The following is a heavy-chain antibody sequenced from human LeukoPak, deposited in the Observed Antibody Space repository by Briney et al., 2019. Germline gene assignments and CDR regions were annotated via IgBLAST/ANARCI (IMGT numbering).Heavy chain of an antibody. D-gene: IGHD1-26*01. Sequence: GGALGLSFAASGFRFSSYAMSWGRPAPGKGLEGGSIITTDGRTSYADYVKGRFTLSRDNSKNTMYLQMNTLRADATAVYSCAKGGDVGARETDYWGQGTLVTVSS. J-gene: IGHJ4*02. CDR2: ITTDGRT. V-gene: IGHV3-23*01. CDR3: AKGGDVGARETDY. CDR1: GFRFSSYA.